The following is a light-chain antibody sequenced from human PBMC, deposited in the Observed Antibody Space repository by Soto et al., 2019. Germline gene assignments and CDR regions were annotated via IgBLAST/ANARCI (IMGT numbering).Light chain of an antibody. CDR3: QQYGSSPPIT. V-gene: IGKV3-20*01. CDR2: DAS. CDR1: QSVSSSSY. J-gene: IGKJ5*01. Sequence: EIVLTQSPGTLSLSPGERATLSCRASQSVSSSSYLAWYQQKPGQAPRLLIYDASNRATGIPARFSGSGSGTDFTLTISRLEPEDFAVYYCQQYGSSPPITFGQGTRLEI.